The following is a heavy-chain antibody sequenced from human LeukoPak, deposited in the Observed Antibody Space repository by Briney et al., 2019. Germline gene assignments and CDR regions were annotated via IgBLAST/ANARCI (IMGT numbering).Heavy chain of an antibody. CDR1: GYTFTSYG. V-gene: IGHV1-18*01. Sequence: ASVKVSFKASGYTFTSYGISWVRQAPGQGLEWMGWITAYNGNTNYAQKLQGRVTMTTNTSTSTAYMELRSLRSDDTAVYYCARVDCEEGVTGYSSSWYSFDYWGQGTLTTVSS. CDR2: ITAYNGNT. CDR3: ARVDCEEGVTGYSSSWYSFDY. J-gene: IGHJ4*02. D-gene: IGHD6-13*01.